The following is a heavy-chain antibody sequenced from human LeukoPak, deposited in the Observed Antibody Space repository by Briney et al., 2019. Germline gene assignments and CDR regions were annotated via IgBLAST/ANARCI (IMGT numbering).Heavy chain of an antibody. CDR3: ARGAPTAIWFPFAF. V-gene: IGHV3-48*03. CDR1: GFTFRDYE. J-gene: IGHJ4*02. Sequence: GGSLRLSCAASGFTFRDYEMHWVRQAPGKGLEWLSCISCSSTTTYYADSEKGRFTISRDNARNSAFLQLNSPRDADTAVYYCARGAPTAIWFPFAFWGPGILVTVSS. D-gene: IGHD3-10*01. CDR2: ISCSSTTT.